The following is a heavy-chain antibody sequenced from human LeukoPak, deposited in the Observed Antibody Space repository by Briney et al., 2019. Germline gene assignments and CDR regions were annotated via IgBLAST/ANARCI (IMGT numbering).Heavy chain of an antibody. J-gene: IGHJ4*02. D-gene: IGHD5-24*01. CDR3: ARETEMANLDY. V-gene: IGHV3-7*04. Sequence: GGSLRLSCTASGFTFSSYWMNWVRQAPGKGLEWVANIKQDGSEKYYVDSVKGRFTISRDNAKKSLYLQMDSLRAEDTAVYYCARETEMANLDYWGQGTLVTVSS. CDR2: IKQDGSEK. CDR1: GFTFSSYW.